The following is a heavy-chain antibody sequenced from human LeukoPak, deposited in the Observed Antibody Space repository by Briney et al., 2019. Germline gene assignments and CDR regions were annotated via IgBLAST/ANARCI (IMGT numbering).Heavy chain of an antibody. CDR3: ARDIRAYYYDSSGYYDY. J-gene: IGHJ4*02. CDR2: INPNSGGT. V-gene: IGHV1-2*02. Sequence: GASAKVSCKASGYTFTGYYMHWVRQAPGQGLEWMGWINPNSGGTNYAQKFQGRVTMTRDTSISTAYMELSRLRSDDTAVYHCARDIRAYYYDSSGYYDYWGQGTLVTVSS. CDR1: GYTFTGYY. D-gene: IGHD3-22*01.